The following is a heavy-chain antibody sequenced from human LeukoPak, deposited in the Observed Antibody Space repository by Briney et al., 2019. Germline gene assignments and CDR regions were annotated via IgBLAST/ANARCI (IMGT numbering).Heavy chain of an antibody. J-gene: IGHJ4*02. Sequence: GGSLRLSCAASGFTFSSSSMNWVRQAPGKGLEWVSSISTSSIYIYYADSMKGRFTISRDNAKNSLYLQMNSLRAEDTAVYHCAREVFHGSARRSDSWGEGTLVTASS. CDR1: GFTFSSSS. V-gene: IGHV3-21*01. CDR3: AREVFHGSARRSDS. CDR2: ISTSSIYI. D-gene: IGHD3-10*01.